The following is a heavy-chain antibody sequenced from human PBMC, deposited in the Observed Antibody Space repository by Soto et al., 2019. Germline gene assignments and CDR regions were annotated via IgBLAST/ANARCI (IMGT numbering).Heavy chain of an antibody. CDR1: GGSISSYY. V-gene: IGHV4-59*01. J-gene: IGHJ4*02. D-gene: IGHD5-18*01. CDR2: IYYSGST. CDR3: ARAGYSYGYGGFDY. Sequence: PSETLSLTCTVSGGSISSYYWSWIRQPPGKGLEWIGYIYYSGSTNYNPSLKSRVTISVDTSKNQFSLKLSSVTAADTAVYYCARAGYSYGYGGFDYWGQGTLVTVSS.